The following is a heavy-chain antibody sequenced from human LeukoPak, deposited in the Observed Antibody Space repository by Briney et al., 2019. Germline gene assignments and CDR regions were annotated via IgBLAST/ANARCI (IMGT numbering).Heavy chain of an antibody. V-gene: IGHV5-51*07. CDR3: ARQGSYFDY. Sequence: GESPKISCKGSGYSFTSYWIAWVHQMPGKGLEWMGIIYPGDSDTRYSPTFQGQVTISADKSISTAYLQWSSLKASDTAMYYCARQGSYFDYWAQGTLVTVSS. CDR2: IYPGDSDT. CDR1: GYSFTSYW. J-gene: IGHJ4*02.